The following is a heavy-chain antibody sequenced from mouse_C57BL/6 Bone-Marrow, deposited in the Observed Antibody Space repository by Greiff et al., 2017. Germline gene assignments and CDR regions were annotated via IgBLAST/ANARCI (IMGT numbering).Heavy chain of an antibody. Sequence: VQLQESGAELARPGASVKLSCKASGYTFTSYGISWVKQRTGQGLEWIGEIYPRSGNTYYNEKFKSKATLTADKSSSTAYMELRSLTSEDSAVYFCARTYGSYYYAMDYWGQGTSVTVSS. CDR3: ARTYGSYYYAMDY. J-gene: IGHJ4*01. D-gene: IGHD1-1*01. CDR1: GYTFTSYG. CDR2: IYPRSGNT. V-gene: IGHV1-81*01.